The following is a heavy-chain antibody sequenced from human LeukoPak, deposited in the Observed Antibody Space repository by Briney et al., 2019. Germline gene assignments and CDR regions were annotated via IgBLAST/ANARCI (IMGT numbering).Heavy chain of an antibody. D-gene: IGHD3-3*01. Sequence: SETLSLACDVSGGSVTSTNWWTWVRQPPGKGLEWIGEVHLDGRASYNPSLKSRLIMSVDLPENHISLKLTSVTAADTAVYYCAREGGFYRPLDYSGQGTLVTVSS. CDR2: VHLDGRA. CDR1: GGSVTSTNW. CDR3: AREGGFYRPLDY. V-gene: IGHV4-4*02. J-gene: IGHJ4*02.